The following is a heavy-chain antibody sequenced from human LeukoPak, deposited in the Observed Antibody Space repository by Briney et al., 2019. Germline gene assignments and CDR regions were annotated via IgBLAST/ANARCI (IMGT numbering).Heavy chain of an antibody. D-gene: IGHD3-10*01. CDR2: ISAYNGNT. J-gene: IGHJ4*02. CDR1: GYTFTSYG. CDR3: ARGAQLLWFGEFSYYFDY. Sequence: GASVKVCCKASGYTFTSYGISSVRQAPGQGLEWMGWISAYNGNTNYAQKLQGRVTMTTDTSTSTAYMELRSLRPDDTAVYYCARGAQLLWFGEFSYYFDYWGQGTLVTVSS. V-gene: IGHV1-18*01.